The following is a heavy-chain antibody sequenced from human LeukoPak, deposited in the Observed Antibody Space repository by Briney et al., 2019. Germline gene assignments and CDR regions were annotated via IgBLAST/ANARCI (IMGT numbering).Heavy chain of an antibody. D-gene: IGHD3-16*01. CDR1: GGSIGSHY. J-gene: IGHJ5*02. CDR2: IYYSGST. CDR3: ARDWIRGGNWFDP. V-gene: IGHV4-59*11. Sequence: SETLSLTCTVSGGSIGSHYWSWIRQPPGKGLEWIGYIYYSGSTNYNPSLKSRVTISVDTSKNQFSLKLSSVTAADTAVYYCARDWIRGGNWFDPWGQGTLVTVSS.